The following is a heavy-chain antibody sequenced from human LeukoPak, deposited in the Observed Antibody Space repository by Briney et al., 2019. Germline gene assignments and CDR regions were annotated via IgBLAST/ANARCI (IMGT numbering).Heavy chain of an antibody. J-gene: IGHJ6*02. CDR3: ARDPTLRITMVRGAAGGMDV. CDR1: GGSTSSGGYY. CDR2: IYYSGST. Sequence: SETLSLTCTVSGGSTSSGGYYWSWIRQHPGKGLEWIGYIYYSGSTYYNPSLKSRVTISVDTSKNQFSLKLSSVTAADTAVYYCARDPTLRITMVRGAAGGMDVWGQGTTVTVSS. D-gene: IGHD3-10*01. V-gene: IGHV4-30-4*08.